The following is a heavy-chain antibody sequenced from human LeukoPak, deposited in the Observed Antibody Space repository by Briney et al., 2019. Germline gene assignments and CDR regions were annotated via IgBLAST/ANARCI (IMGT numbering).Heavy chain of an antibody. J-gene: IGHJ4*02. V-gene: IGHV3-7*01. D-gene: IGHD2-21*02. CDR3: ASLDPYCGGDCYSFDY. CDR2: IKQDGSEK. Sequence: QPGGYLRLSCAASGFTFSSYWMSWVRQAPGKGLEWVANIKQDGSEKYYVDSVKGRFTISRDNAKNSLYLQINSLRAEDTAVYYCASLDPYCGGDCYSFDYWGQGTLVTVSS. CDR1: GFTFSSYW.